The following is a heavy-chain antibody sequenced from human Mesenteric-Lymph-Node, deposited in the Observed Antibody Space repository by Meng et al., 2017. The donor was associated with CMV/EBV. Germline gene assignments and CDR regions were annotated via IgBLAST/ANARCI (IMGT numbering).Heavy chain of an antibody. J-gene: IGHJ4*02. CDR1: GYTFTKHY. Sequence: SCKASGYTFTKHYMHWVRQTPGHGLEWMGIIDPNAGTTAYAQKFRGRVTMTGDTSTSTVYMELSSLRSEDTALYFCAAKIDTTYFDYWGQGTLVTVSS. CDR2: IDPNAGTT. V-gene: IGHV1-46*01. D-gene: IGHD1-1*01. CDR3: AAKIDTTYFDY.